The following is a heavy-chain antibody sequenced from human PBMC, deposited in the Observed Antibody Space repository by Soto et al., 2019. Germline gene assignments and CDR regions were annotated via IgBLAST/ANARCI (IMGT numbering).Heavy chain of an antibody. CDR2: INGDGSVI. J-gene: IGHJ4*02. Sequence: EVQLVESGGGLVQPGGSLRLSCAASGFTFRSSWMYWVRQTPWKGPVWVSCINGDGSVIYYADSVKGRFTISRDNARDTLYLQMNSLTTEDSAVYYCVRDIRWGQGTLVSVSS. CDR3: VRDIR. V-gene: IGHV3-74*01. CDR1: GFTFRSSW.